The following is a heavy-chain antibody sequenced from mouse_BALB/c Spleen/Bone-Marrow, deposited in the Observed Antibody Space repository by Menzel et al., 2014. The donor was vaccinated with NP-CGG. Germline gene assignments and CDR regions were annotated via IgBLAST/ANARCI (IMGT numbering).Heavy chain of an antibody. CDR3: ARSGYGSSLFAY. V-gene: IGHV14-3*02. Sequence: EVQLVESGAELVKPGASVKLSCTASGFNIKDTYMHWVKQRPEQGLEWIGRIDPANGNTKYDPKFQGKATITADTSSNTAYLQLSSLTSEDTAVDYCARSGYGSSLFAYWGQGTLVTVSA. CDR2: IDPANGNT. D-gene: IGHD1-1*01. J-gene: IGHJ3*01. CDR1: GFNIKDTY.